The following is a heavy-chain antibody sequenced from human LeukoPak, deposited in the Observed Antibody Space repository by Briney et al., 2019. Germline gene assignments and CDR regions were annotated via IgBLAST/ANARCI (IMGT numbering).Heavy chain of an antibody. D-gene: IGHD3-10*01. Sequence: PGGSLRLSCAASGFTFSSYAMSWVRQVPGKGLEWVSSLSNTGDNTYYADSVKGRFTISRDNAKNSLYLQMNSLRAEDTAVYYCARDLRPYYGSGSHPPSDHMDVWGKGTTVTVSS. V-gene: IGHV3-21*01. CDR1: GFTFSSYA. J-gene: IGHJ6*03. CDR3: ARDLRPYYGSGSHPPSDHMDV. CDR2: LSNTGDNT.